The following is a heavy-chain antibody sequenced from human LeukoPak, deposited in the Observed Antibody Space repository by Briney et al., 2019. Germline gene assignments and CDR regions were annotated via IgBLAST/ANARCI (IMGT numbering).Heavy chain of an antibody. CDR2: IGTAGEI. CDR3: AKDRSIGTYYTFDH. V-gene: IGHV3-13*01. J-gene: IGHJ4*02. Sequence: GGSLRLSCAASGFTFRSYDMHWVRQATGKGLEWVSGIGTAGEIYYPGSVKGRFTVSRDNSKNSLYLQMSSLTAADTAVYYCAKDRSIGTYYTFDHWGQGTLVAVSS. CDR1: GFTFRSYD. D-gene: IGHD1-26*01.